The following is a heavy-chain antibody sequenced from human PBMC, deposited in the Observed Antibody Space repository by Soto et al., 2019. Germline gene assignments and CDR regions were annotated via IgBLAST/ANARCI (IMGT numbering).Heavy chain of an antibody. CDR2: FDPEDGET. Sequence: ASVKVSCKVSGYTLTELSMHWVRQAPGKELEWMGGFDPEDGETIYAQKFQGRVTMTEDTSTDTAYMELSSLRSEDTAVYYCATALTITMVRGVRNWFDPWGQGTLVTVSS. CDR1: GYTLTELS. V-gene: IGHV1-24*01. CDR3: ATALTITMVRGVRNWFDP. D-gene: IGHD3-10*01. J-gene: IGHJ5*02.